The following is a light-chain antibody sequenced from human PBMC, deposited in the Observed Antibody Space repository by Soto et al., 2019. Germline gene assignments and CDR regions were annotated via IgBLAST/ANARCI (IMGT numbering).Light chain of an antibody. CDR1: SSDVGVYNY. CDR2: EVS. CDR3: TSYTTSSTWV. Sequence: QSALTQPASVSGSPGQSITISCTGTSSDVGVYNYVSWYQHHPGKAPKVMIYEVSNRPSGVSNRFSGSKSGNTASLTISGLQPEDEADYYCTSYTTSSTWVFGGGTKVTVL. J-gene: IGLJ3*02. V-gene: IGLV2-14*01.